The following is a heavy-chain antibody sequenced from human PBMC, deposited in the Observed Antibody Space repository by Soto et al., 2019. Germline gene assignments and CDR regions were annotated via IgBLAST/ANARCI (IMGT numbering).Heavy chain of an antibody. V-gene: IGHV4-39*01. D-gene: IGHD5-12*01. Sequence: QLQLQESGPGLVKPSETLSLTCTVSGGSISSYYWCWIRRPPGKGLEWIGSIYYSGSTYYNPSIKRRLTISVDTSKNQFSLKLSSVTAADTAVYYCARRWGYAFDYWGQGTLVTVSS. J-gene: IGHJ4*02. CDR1: GGSISSYY. CDR3: ARRWGYAFDY. CDR2: IYYSGST.